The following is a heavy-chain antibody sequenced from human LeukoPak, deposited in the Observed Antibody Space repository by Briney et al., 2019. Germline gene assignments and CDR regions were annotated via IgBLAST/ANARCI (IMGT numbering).Heavy chain of an antibody. D-gene: IGHD6-13*01. CDR1: GGTFSSYA. CDR3: ARGGYSSSWHPLWGEFDP. V-gene: IGHV1-69*04. J-gene: IGHJ5*02. Sequence: SVKVSCKASGGTFSSYAISWVRQAPGQGLEWMGRIIPILGIANYAQKFQGRVTITADKSTSTAYMELSSLRSEDTAVYYCARGGYSSSWHPLWGEFDPWGQGTLVTVSS. CDR2: IIPILGIA.